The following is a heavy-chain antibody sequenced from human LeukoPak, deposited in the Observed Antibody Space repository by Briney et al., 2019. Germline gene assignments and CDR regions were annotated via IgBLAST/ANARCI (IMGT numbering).Heavy chain of an antibody. Sequence: SETLSLTCTVSSGSISSTSYYWGWIRQPPGKGLEWIGGIIYSGNTYYNPSLKSRVTISLDTSQRHFSLRLSSVTAADTASYYCTRGSYDVLTGYSTLGEYWGQGTLVTVSS. V-gene: IGHV4-39*02. J-gene: IGHJ4*02. CDR2: IIYSGNT. D-gene: IGHD3-9*01. CDR1: SGSISSTSYY. CDR3: TRGSYDVLTGYSTLGEY.